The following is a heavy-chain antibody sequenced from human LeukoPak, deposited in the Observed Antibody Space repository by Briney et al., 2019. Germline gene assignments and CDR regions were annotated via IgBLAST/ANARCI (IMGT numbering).Heavy chain of an antibody. CDR2: ISSSGSTI. Sequence: GGSLRLSCAASGFTFSSYEMNWVRQAPGKGLEWVSYISSSGSTIYYADSVKGRFTISRDNAKNSLYLQMNSLRAEDTAVYYCARLTTVVTPLAYGSRDYWGQGTLVTVSS. V-gene: IGHV3-48*03. J-gene: IGHJ4*02. CDR1: GFTFSSYE. CDR3: ARLTTVVTPLAYGSRDY. D-gene: IGHD4-23*01.